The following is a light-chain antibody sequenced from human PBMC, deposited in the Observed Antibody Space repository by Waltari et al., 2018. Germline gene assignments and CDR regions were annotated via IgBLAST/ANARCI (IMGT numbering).Light chain of an antibody. Sequence: DIQMTQSPSSLSASVGDRVTITCRASQSISSYLNWYQQKPGKAPKLLIYAASGLQSGVPSRFSGSGSGTDFTLTISSLQPEDFATYYCQQSYSTLALTFGGGTKVEIK. CDR1: QSISSY. V-gene: IGKV1-39*01. CDR2: AAS. J-gene: IGKJ4*01. CDR3: QQSYSTLALT.